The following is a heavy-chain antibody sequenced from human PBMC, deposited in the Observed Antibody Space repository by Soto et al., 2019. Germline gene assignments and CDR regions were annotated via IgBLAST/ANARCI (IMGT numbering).Heavy chain of an antibody. Sequence: EVQLLESGGGLVQPGGSLRLSCAASGFTFSSYAMRWVRQAPGKGLEWVSAISGSGGSTYYADSVKGRFTISRDNSKNTLYLQMNSLRAEDTAVYYCAKDLDIVVVPAAIPDAFDIWGQGTMVTVSS. D-gene: IGHD2-2*03. CDR3: AKDLDIVVVPAAIPDAFDI. J-gene: IGHJ3*02. CDR2: ISGSGGST. CDR1: GFTFSSYA. V-gene: IGHV3-23*01.